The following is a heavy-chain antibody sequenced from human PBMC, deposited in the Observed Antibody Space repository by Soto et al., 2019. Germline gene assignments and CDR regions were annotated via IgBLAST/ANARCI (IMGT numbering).Heavy chain of an antibody. Sequence: EVQLLESGGGVVQPGGSLRLSCAASGFTFSSYAMRWVRQAPVKGLEWVSAISGSGDSTYYADSVEGRFTISRDNSKNTLYLQMSSLRAEETAVYYCARRGSGSYYDYWGQGTLVTVSS. J-gene: IGHJ4*02. V-gene: IGHV3-23*01. CDR1: GFTFSSYA. CDR3: ARRGSGSYYDY. D-gene: IGHD1-26*01. CDR2: ISGSGDST.